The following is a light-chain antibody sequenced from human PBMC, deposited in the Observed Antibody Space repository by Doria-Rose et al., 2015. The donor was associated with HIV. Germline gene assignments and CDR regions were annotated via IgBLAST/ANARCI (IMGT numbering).Light chain of an antibody. Sequence: TQSPGTLSLSPGERATLSCRASQSASSAYLAWYQQKPGQAPRLLIYGASSRATGIPDRFSGSGSGTDFTLTISRLEPEDFAVYYCQHYGSSRITFGQGTRLEIK. J-gene: IGKJ5*01. CDR2: GAS. CDR3: QHYGSSRIT. CDR1: QSASSAY. V-gene: IGKV3-20*01.